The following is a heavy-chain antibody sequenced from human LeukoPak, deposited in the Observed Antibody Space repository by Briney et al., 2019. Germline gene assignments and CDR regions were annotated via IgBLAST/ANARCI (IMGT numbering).Heavy chain of an antibody. CDR2: INHSGST. CDR3: ARARGLLLDY. Sequence: GSLRLSCAASGFTFSSYAMSWVRQPPGKGLEWIGEINHSGSTNYNPSLKSRVTISVDTSKNQFSLKLSSVTAADTAVYYCARARGLLLDYWGQGTLVTVSS. J-gene: IGHJ4*02. V-gene: IGHV4-34*01. CDR1: GFTFSSYA. D-gene: IGHD2/OR15-2a*01.